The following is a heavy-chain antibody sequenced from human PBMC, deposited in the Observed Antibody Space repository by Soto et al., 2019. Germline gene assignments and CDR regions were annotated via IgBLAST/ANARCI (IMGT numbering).Heavy chain of an antibody. CDR1: GYTFTSYG. CDR3: ARQIAARLSGPWFDP. V-gene: IGHV1-18*01. CDR2: ISAYNGNT. J-gene: IGHJ5*02. D-gene: IGHD6-6*01. Sequence: QVQLVQSGAEVKKPWASVKVACKASGYTFTSYGISWGRQAPGQGLEWMGWISAYNGNTNYAQKLQGRVTMTTDTSKSTAYMKMRSLRSDDTAVYYCARQIAARLSGPWFDPWGQGTLVTVSS.